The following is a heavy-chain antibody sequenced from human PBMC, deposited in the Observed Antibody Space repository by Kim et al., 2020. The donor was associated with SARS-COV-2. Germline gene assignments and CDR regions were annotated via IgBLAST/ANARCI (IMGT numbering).Heavy chain of an antibody. CDR2: IYDNDNT. J-gene: IGHJ4*02. CDR3: ARGSTTSTRPIHY. CDR1: GGSISSYV. Sequence: SETLSLTCTVSGGSISSYVWSWIRQPAGKGLEWIGRIYDNDNTNYNPSLGSRVTISLDTSKNHLSLKVTSVTAADTAVYYCARGSTTSTRPIHYSGQG. V-gene: IGHV4-4*07. D-gene: IGHD1-1*01.